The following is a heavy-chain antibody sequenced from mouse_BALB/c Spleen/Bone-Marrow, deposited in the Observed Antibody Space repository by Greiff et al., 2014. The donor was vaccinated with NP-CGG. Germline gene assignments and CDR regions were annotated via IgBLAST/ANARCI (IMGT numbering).Heavy chain of an antibody. CDR2: INPYNDGT. J-gene: IGHJ2*01. V-gene: IGHV1-14*01. D-gene: IGHD2-14*01. Sequence: EVQLQQSGPELVKPGASVKMSCKASGYTLSSYVMHWVKQKPGQGLEWIGYINPYNDGTKYNEKFKGKATLTSDKSSSTAYMELSSLTSEDPAVYYCAKGDNYRYDFDYWGQGTTLTVSS. CDR3: AKGDNYRYDFDY. CDR1: GYTLSSYV.